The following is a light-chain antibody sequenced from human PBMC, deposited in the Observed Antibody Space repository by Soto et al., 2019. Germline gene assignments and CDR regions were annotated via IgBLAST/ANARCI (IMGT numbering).Light chain of an antibody. CDR2: ATS. J-gene: IGKJ1*01. CDR3: QQYHRYWT. V-gene: IGKV1-39*01. Sequence: DIQMTQSPSSLSASVGDRATITCRASQSISTYLHWYQQKPGTAPKLLIYATSNLQSGVPSRFSGSGSGTDFTLTINSLQTDDFSTYYCQQYHRYWTFGQGTKVDI. CDR1: QSISTY.